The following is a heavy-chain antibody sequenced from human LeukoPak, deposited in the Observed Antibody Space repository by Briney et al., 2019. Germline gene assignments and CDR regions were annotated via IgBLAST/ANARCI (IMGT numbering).Heavy chain of an antibody. Sequence: KPGGPLRLSCAASGFTFTNAWMSWVRQAPGKGLEWVGRIKSKGDGETTDYTAPVKGRFTMSRDDSKATLYLQMNYVIVEDTAVYFCATDLGLTMIRGVLVSWGQGALVSVSP. V-gene: IGHV3-15*01. CDR2: IKSKGDGETT. J-gene: IGHJ4*02. CDR1: GFTFTNAW. CDR3: ATDLGLTMIRGVLVS. D-gene: IGHD3-10*01.